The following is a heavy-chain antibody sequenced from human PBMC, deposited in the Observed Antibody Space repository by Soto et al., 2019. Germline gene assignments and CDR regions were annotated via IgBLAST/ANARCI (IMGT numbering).Heavy chain of an antibody. CDR2: IKPDGSDK. CDR1: GFTFHNYW. J-gene: IGHJ4*02. CDR3: ARENYFDY. V-gene: IGHV3-7*01. Sequence: PGXSLRLSCAASGFTFHNYWLGWVRQTPDKGLEWVANIKPDGSDKYYVDSVKGRFTISRDNAKNSLYLQMNSLRAEDTAVYYCARENYFDYWGPGTLVTVSS.